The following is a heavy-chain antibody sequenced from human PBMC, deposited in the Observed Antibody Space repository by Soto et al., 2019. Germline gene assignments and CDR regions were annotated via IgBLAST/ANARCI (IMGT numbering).Heavy chain of an antibody. D-gene: IGHD5-18*01. CDR3: ARDDGQLKWSEDY. CDR1: GGTFSSYA. J-gene: IGHJ4*02. V-gene: IGHV1-69*01. Sequence: VKVSCKASGGTFSSYAISWVRQAPGQGLEWMGGIIPIFGTANYAQKFQGRVTITADESTSTAYMELSSLRSEDTAVYYCARDDGQLKWSEDYWGQGTLVTVSS. CDR2: IIPIFGTA.